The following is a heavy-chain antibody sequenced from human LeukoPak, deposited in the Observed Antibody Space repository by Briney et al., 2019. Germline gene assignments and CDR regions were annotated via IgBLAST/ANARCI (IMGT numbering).Heavy chain of an antibody. J-gene: IGHJ6*03. D-gene: IGHD3-10*01. CDR2: VYGSGNT. V-gene: IGHV4-38-2*01. Sequence: SETLSLTCAVSGYSNSSGYYWGWVRQPPGKGLEWIGSVYGSGNTYYNPSLKSRVTISVDTSKNHFSLKVSSVTAADTAVYYCARPSGRNYYYYMDVWGKGTTVTVSS. CDR1: GYSNSSGYY. CDR3: ARPSGRNYYYYMDV.